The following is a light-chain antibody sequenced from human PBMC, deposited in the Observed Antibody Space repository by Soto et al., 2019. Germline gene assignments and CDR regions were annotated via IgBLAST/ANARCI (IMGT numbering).Light chain of an antibody. Sequence: IQLTQSPSSLSASVGDRVTITCRASQDISGYVAWYQQRPGRAPQLLIYAASALQTGVPSRVSGSGSGTDFTLTITSLQPEDFGTYYCQHPKWAFGQGTTVEI. CDR1: QDISGY. V-gene: IGKV1-9*01. J-gene: IGKJ1*01. CDR3: QHPKWA. CDR2: AAS.